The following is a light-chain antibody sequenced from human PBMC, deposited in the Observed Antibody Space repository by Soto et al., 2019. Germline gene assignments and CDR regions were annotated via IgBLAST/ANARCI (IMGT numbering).Light chain of an antibody. J-gene: IGKJ1*01. CDR3: HQYNNWQGA. Sequence: EIMMTQSPATLSVSPGARATLSCRASQSVSSNLAWYQHRPGQALRLLIYGASPRATGIPARFSGSGSGTVFTLTISSLQSEDFAVYYCHQYNNWQGAFGQGTKVDIK. CDR1: QSVSSN. V-gene: IGKV3-15*01. CDR2: GAS.